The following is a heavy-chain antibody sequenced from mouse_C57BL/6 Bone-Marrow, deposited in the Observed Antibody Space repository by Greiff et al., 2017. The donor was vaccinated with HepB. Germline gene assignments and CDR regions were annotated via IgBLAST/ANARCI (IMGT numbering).Heavy chain of an antibody. CDR2: ISDGGSYT. CDR1: GFTFSSYA. V-gene: IGHV5-4*01. CDR3: ARDRERSFFDY. J-gene: IGHJ2*01. Sequence: EVQLVESGGGLVKPGGSLKLSCAASGFTFSSYAMSWVRQTPEKRLEWVATISDGGSYTYYPDNVKGRFTISRDNAKNNLYLQMSHLKSEDTAMYYCARDRERSFFDYWGKGATLTVSS. D-gene: IGHD3-3*01.